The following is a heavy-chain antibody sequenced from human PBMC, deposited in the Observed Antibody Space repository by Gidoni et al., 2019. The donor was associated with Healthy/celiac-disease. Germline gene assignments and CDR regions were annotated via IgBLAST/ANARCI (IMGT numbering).Heavy chain of an antibody. D-gene: IGHD6-19*01. CDR3: ARDSKYSSLTFDY. CDR1: GFTFSSYS. Sequence: EVQLVESGGGLVKPGGSLRLSCAASGFTFSSYSMNWVRQAPGKGLEWGSYISSSSSYIYYADSVKGRFTISRDNAKNSLYLQMNSLRAEDTAVYYCARDSKYSSLTFDYWGQGTLVTVSS. V-gene: IGHV3-21*01. J-gene: IGHJ4*02. CDR2: ISSSSSYI.